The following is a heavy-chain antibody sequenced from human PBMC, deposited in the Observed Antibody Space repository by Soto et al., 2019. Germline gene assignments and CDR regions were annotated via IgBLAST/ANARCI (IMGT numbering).Heavy chain of an antibody. D-gene: IGHD6-13*01. CDR1: GGSISSFY. Sequence: LSLTCTVSGGSISSFYWSWIRQSAGKGLDWIGRIYSGGRHNYNPSLKRRATMSVDTSKNQFSLRLSSVTAADTAMYYCARGSRRWDYCGQGTLVAVCS. CDR3: ARGSRRWDY. CDR2: IYSGGRH. J-gene: IGHJ4*02. V-gene: IGHV4-4*07.